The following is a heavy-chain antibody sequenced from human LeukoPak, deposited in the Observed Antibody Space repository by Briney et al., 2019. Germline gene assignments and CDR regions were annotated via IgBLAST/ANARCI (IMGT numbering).Heavy chain of an antibody. D-gene: IGHD6-19*01. CDR1: GFTFSSYA. Sequence: GGSLRLSCAASGFTFSSYALSWVRQAPGKGMEWVSTVSGSGHTTYYADSVTGRFTISRDNSKSTVYLQMSSLRVEDTAVYTCAKDWSPRWLVLRDDSEYFHHWGQGTLVTVSS. J-gene: IGHJ1*01. CDR2: VSGSGHTT. CDR3: AKDWSPRWLVLRDDSEYFHH. V-gene: IGHV3-23*01.